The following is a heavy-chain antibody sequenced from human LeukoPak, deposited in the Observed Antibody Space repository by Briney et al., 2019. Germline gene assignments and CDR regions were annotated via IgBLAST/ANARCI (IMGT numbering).Heavy chain of an antibody. CDR3: ARHIGYDRTGLMFDY. V-gene: IGHV5-51*01. CDR1: GYSFTSYW. CDR2: IYPGDSDT. J-gene: IGHJ4*02. D-gene: IGHD5-12*01. Sequence: GESLKISCKGSGYSFTSYWIGWVRQMPGKGLEWMGIIYPGDSDTRYSPSFQGQVTISADKSISTAYLQWSSLKASDTAMYYCARHIGYDRTGLMFDYWGQGTLVTVSS.